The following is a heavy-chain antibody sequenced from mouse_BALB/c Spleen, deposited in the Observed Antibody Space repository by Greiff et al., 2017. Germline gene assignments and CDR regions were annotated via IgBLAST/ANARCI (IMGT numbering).Heavy chain of an antibody. CDR2: INPSNGRT. D-gene: IGHD2-10*02. Sequence: QVQLQQSGAELVKPGASVKLSCKASGYTFTSYWMHWVKQRPGQGLEWIGEINPSNGRTNYNEKFKSKATLTVDKSSSTAYMQLSSLTSEDSAVYYCARSGYGNYFYAMDYWGQGTSVTVSS. CDR1: GYTFTSYW. J-gene: IGHJ4*01. V-gene: IGHV1S81*02. CDR3: ARSGYGNYFYAMDY.